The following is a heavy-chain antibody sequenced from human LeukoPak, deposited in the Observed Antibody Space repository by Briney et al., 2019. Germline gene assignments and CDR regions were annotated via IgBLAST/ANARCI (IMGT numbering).Heavy chain of an antibody. CDR1: GGTFSSYA. V-gene: IGHV1-69*01. D-gene: IGHD2-2*01. J-gene: IGHJ6*03. CDR2: IIPIFGTA. Sequence: ASVKVPCKASGGTFSSYAISWVRQAPGQGLEWMGGIIPIFGTANYAQKFQGRVTITADESTSTAYMELSSLRSEDTAVYYCARGPGPIVVVPAAVEGLYYYYYMDVWGKGTTVTVSS. CDR3: ARGPGPIVVVPAAVEGLYYYYYMDV.